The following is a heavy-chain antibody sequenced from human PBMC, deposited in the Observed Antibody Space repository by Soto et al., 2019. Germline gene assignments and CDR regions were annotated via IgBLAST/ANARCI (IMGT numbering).Heavy chain of an antibody. Sequence: VASVKVSCKASGYPFSNYGLHWVRQAPGQRLEWMGWINPGDGNTRYSQKFQGRVTITSDQSANTAYMELTSLKSEDTAVYYCARVLRGLTIFGVAHTGYYWGQGTLVTVSS. D-gene: IGHD3-3*01. J-gene: IGHJ4*02. V-gene: IGHV1-3*01. CDR2: INPGDGNT. CDR3: ARVLRGLTIFGVAHTGYY. CDR1: GYPFSNYG.